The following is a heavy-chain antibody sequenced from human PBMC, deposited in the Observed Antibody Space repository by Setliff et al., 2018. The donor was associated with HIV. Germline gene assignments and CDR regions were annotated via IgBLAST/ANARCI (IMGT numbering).Heavy chain of an antibody. CDR1: GASIRSDY. V-gene: IGHV4-59*01. D-gene: IGHD1-26*01. J-gene: IGHJ6*03. Sequence: SETMSLTCTVSGASIRSDYWSWIRQPPGKGLEWIGYSHYSGSTIYSPSLTGRVTISVDTSKSQFSLRLSSVTAADTAVYYCAREVGTSYMDVWGKGTTVTVSS. CDR2: SHYSGST. CDR3: AREVGTSYMDV.